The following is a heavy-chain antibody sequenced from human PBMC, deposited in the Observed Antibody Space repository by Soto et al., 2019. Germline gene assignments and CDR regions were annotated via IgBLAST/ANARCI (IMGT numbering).Heavy chain of an antibody. CDR3: ARGLDYGDY. CDR1: GFTFSTYG. Sequence: QVPLVESGGGVVQPGGSLRLSCAASGFTFSTYGMHWVRQAPGKGLEWVALIWYDGSNKYYADSVEGRFTISRDNSKNTLSLQMNSLRVEDTAVYYCARGLDYGDYWGQGTLVTVSS. D-gene: IGHD4-17*01. CDR2: IWYDGSNK. V-gene: IGHV3-33*01. J-gene: IGHJ4*02.